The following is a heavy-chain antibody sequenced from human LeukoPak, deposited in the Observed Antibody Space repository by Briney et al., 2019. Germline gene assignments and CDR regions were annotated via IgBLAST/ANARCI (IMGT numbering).Heavy chain of an antibody. Sequence: PGGSLRLSCAASGFTVSSNNMSWIRQAPGKGLEWVSVIYSGGSTYYADSVKGRFTISRDNSKNTLYLQMNSLRAEDTAVYYCARDTYYYDSSGYYWGDYFDYWGQGTLVTVSS. CDR2: IYSGGST. D-gene: IGHD3-22*01. CDR3: ARDTYYYDSSGYYWGDYFDY. J-gene: IGHJ4*02. CDR1: GFTVSSNN. V-gene: IGHV3-66*01.